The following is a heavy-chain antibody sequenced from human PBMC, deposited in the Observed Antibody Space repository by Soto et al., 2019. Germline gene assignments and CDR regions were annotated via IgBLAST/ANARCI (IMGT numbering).Heavy chain of an antibody. CDR2: IIPIFGTA. V-gene: IGHV1-69*06. Sequence: QVQLVQSGAEVKKPGSSVKVSCKASGGTFSSYAISWVRQAPGQGLEWMGGIIPIFGTANYAQKFQGRVTITADKSASTADMELSSLRSEDTAVYYCAGVNRPARLSQLDYWGQGTLVTVSS. J-gene: IGHJ4*02. CDR3: AGVNRPARLSQLDY. CDR1: GGTFSSYA. D-gene: IGHD6-6*01.